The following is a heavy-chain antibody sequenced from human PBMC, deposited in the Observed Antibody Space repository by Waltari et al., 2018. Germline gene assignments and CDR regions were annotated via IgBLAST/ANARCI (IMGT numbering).Heavy chain of an antibody. J-gene: IGHJ4*02. Sequence: QVQLQQWGAGLLKPSETLSLTCGAYGASFSYDHWSWIRQPPGKGLEWIGEVSNSESTNYNPSLKSRVTISVDTSKNQFSLKLSSMTAADTAVYYCANYGSGNYGDYFDYWGQGTLVTVSS. CDR2: VSNSEST. V-gene: IGHV4-34*01. D-gene: IGHD3-10*01. CDR1: GASFSYDH. CDR3: ANYGSGNYGDYFDY.